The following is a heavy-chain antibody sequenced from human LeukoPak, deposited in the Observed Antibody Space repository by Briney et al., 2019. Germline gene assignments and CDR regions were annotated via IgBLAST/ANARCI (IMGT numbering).Heavy chain of an antibody. CDR3: ARDPIVVVPAARGVDYYYYGMDV. Sequence: SETLSLTCTVSGGSISSGGYYWSWIRQHPGKGLEWIGYICYSGSTYYNPSLKSRVTISVDTSKNQFSLKLSSVTAADTAVYYCARDPIVVVPAARGVDYYYYGMDVWGQGTTVTVSS. J-gene: IGHJ6*02. CDR1: GGSISSGGYY. CDR2: ICYSGST. V-gene: IGHV4-31*03. D-gene: IGHD2-2*01.